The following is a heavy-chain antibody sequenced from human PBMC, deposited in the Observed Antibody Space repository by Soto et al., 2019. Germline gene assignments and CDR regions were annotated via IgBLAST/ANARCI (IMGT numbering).Heavy chain of an antibody. D-gene: IGHD6-19*01. CDR3: TKDSRSSGVLGDFDY. J-gene: IGHJ4*02. CDR2: INWNGGTT. Sequence: EVQLVESGGGLVQPGRSLRLSCIASGFTFDNYAMHWVRRAPGKGLEWVSGINWNGGTTNYADSVKGRFTISRDNGKNYLYLQMNSLRIEDTAFYYCTKDSRSSGVLGDFDYWGQGTLVTVSS. CDR1: GFTFDNYA. V-gene: IGHV3-9*01.